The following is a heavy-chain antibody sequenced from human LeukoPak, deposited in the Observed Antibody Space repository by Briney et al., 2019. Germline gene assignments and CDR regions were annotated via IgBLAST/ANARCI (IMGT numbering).Heavy chain of an antibody. CDR1: GYTFTGYY. CDR2: INPSGGST. Sequence: GASVKVPCKASGYTFTGYYMHWVRQAPGQGLEWMGIINPSGGSTSYAQKFQGRVTMTRDMSTSTVYMELSSLRSEDTAVYYCARLPVGAIYFDDYWGQGTLVTVSS. V-gene: IGHV1-46*01. CDR3: ARLPVGAIYFDDY. J-gene: IGHJ4*02. D-gene: IGHD1-26*01.